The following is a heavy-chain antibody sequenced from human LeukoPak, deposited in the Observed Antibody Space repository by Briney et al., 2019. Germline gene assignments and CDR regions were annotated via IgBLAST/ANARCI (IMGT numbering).Heavy chain of an antibody. Sequence: ASQTLSLTCAVSGGSISSGGYSWSWIRQPPGKGLQWIGTIFSSGSTYYNSSLRTRLIISIDKSKSHFSLHLSSATAADTAVYYCARIIRSTGYYSNPKSGSFDLWGQGTLVTVSS. V-gene: IGHV4-30-2*03. J-gene: IGHJ5*02. CDR1: GGSISSGGYS. CDR2: IFSSGST. D-gene: IGHD3-9*01. CDR3: ARIIRSTGYYSNPKSGSFDL.